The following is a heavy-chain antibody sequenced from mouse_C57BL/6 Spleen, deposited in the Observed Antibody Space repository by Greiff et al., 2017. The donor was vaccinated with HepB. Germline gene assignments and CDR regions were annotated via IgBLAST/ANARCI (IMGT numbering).Heavy chain of an antibody. CDR1: GYTFTDYY. CDR3: ASSSYGNWYFDV. CDR2: INPNNGGT. Sequence: VQLQQSGPELVKPGASVKISCKASGYTFTDYYMNWVKQSHGKSLEWIGDINPNNGGTSYNQKFKGKATLTVDKSSSTAYMELRSLTSEDSAVYYCASSSYGNWYFDVWGTGTTVTVSS. J-gene: IGHJ1*03. V-gene: IGHV1-26*01. D-gene: IGHD1-1*01.